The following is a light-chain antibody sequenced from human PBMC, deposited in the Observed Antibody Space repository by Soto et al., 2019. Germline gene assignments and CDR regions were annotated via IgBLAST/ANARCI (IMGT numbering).Light chain of an antibody. Sequence: EIVLTQSPATLPLSPGERATPACRASQSVSSYLAWYQQKPGQAPRLLIYDASNRATGIPARFSGSGSGTDFLVTISSLEPEDFAVYYCQQRSNWPRTFGQGTKVEIK. V-gene: IGKV3-11*01. CDR3: QQRSNWPRT. CDR2: DAS. CDR1: QSVSSY. J-gene: IGKJ1*01.